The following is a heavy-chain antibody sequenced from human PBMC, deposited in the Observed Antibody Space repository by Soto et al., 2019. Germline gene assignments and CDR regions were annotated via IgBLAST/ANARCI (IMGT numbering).Heavy chain of an antibody. CDR2: ISGSGGVT. Sequence: EVELLESGGGLVQPGGSLRLSCVASGFTFKNYDMRWIRQAPGKGLEWVSGISGSGGVTYYADSVKGRFTISRDNSKNTLYLQMNRQRAEDTAIYYCAKNRQFRSYYESAGHYDNWGQGTLVTVSS. V-gene: IGHV3-23*01. CDR1: GFTFKNYD. J-gene: IGHJ4*02. D-gene: IGHD3-10*01. CDR3: AKNRQFRSYYESAGHYDN.